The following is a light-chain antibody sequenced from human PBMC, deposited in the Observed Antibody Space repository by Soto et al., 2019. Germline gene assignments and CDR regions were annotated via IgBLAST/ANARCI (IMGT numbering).Light chain of an antibody. CDR2: AAS. Sequence: AIQMTHSPSSLSASVGDRVTIACRASQAIRVDLAWYQQKPGKAPKLLIYAASSLHSGVPSRFSGSGSGTDFTLTISSLQPEDFATYYCLQDYNYPWTFGQGTKVDIK. J-gene: IGKJ1*01. V-gene: IGKV1-6*01. CDR1: QAIRVD. CDR3: LQDYNYPWT.